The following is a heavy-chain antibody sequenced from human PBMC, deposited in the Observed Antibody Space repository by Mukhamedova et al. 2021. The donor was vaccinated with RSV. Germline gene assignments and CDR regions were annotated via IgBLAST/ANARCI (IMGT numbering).Heavy chain of an antibody. D-gene: IGHD6-6*01. CDR3: ARDLGSSSGFDAFDI. Sequence: WIRQHPGKGLEWIGYIYYSGSTYYNPSLKSRVTISVDTSKNQFSLKLSSVTAADTAVYYCARDLGSSSGFDAFDIWGQG. J-gene: IGHJ3*02. CDR2: IYYSGST. V-gene: IGHV4-31*02.